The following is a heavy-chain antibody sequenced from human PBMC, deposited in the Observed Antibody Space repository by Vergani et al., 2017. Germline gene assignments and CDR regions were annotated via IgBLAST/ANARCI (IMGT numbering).Heavy chain of an antibody. V-gene: IGHV4-61*09. CDR2: IHTGGST. D-gene: IGHD1-7*01. Sequence: QVQLQESGPGVVKPSQTLSLTCTVSGESIRSGSHYWSWIRQPAGKGPEWIGHIHTGGSTDLNPSFKSRVSISVDTSKNQFSLKLSSVTAADTAVYYCARATLTGTILYYYYYMDVWGKGTTVTVSS. CDR3: ARATLTGTILYYYYYMDV. CDR1: GESIRSGSHY. J-gene: IGHJ6*03.